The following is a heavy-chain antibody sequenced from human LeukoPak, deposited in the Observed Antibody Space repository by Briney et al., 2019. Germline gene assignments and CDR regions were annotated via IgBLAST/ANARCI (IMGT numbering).Heavy chain of an antibody. Sequence: GGSLRLSCAASGFTFSSYWMTWVRQAPGKGLEWVANINQNGSETYYVDSVKGRFTMSRDNAKNSLYLQMNGLRAADTAAYYCARKKYYYDTSTYGWFDPWGQGTLVTVSS. V-gene: IGHV3-7*01. CDR1: GFTFSSYW. CDR2: INQNGSET. J-gene: IGHJ5*02. CDR3: ARKKYYYDTSTYGWFDP. D-gene: IGHD3-22*01.